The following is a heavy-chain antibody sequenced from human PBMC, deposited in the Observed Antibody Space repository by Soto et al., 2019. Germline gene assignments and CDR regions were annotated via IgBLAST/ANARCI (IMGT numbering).Heavy chain of an antibody. J-gene: IGHJ6*02. V-gene: IGHV5-51*01. CDR1: GYSFTSYW. CDR3: VKTGFRCCGDPAYNDYDNDA. Sequence: GESLKISCKGSGYSFTSYWIGWVRQMPGKGLEWMGIIYPGDSDTRYSPSFQGQVTISADKSISTAFLQWSSLNASDTAIYYPVKTGFRCCGDPAYNDYDNDAWGQGTTVSV. D-gene: IGHD1-1*01. CDR2: IYPGDSDT.